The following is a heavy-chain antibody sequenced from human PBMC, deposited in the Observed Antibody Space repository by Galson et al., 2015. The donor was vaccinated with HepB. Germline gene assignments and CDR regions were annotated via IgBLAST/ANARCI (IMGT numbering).Heavy chain of an antibody. V-gene: IGHV4-59*01. D-gene: IGHD4-23*01. CDR2: IYYSGST. Sequence: LSLTCTVSGGSISSYHWSWIRQPPGKGLEWIGYIYYSGSTNYNPSLKSRVTISVDTSKNQFSLKLSSVTAADTAVYYCARVGYGGKRVFYFDYWGQGTLVTVSS. J-gene: IGHJ4*02. CDR1: GGSISSYH. CDR3: ARVGYGGKRVFYFDY.